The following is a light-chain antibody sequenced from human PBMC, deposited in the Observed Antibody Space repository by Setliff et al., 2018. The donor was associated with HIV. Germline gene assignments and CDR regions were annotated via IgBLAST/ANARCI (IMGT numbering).Light chain of an antibody. Sequence: QSVLTQPASVSGSPGQSITISCTGTSSDVGSYNLVSWYQQHPGKAPKVMIYEATKRPSGVSNRFSGSKSGNTASLTISGLQAEDEADYYCCSYAGSSTFPYVFGTWTKVTV. V-gene: IGLV2-23*02. J-gene: IGLJ1*01. CDR3: CSYAGSSTFPYV. CDR2: EAT. CDR1: SSDVGSYNL.